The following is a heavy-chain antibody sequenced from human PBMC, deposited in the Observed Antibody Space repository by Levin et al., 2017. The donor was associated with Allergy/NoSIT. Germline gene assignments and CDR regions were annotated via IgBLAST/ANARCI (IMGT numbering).Heavy chain of an antibody. CDR1: GYTFTSYG. V-gene: IGHV1-18*01. CDR3: ARVWSSGWYEGPDAFDI. CDR2: ISAYNGNT. Sequence: ASVKVSCKASGYTFTSYGISWVRQAPGQGLEWMGWISAYNGNTNYAQKLQGRVTMTTDTSTSTAYMELRSLRSDDTAVYYCARVWSSGWYEGPDAFDIWGQGTMVTVSS. D-gene: IGHD6-19*01. J-gene: IGHJ3*02.